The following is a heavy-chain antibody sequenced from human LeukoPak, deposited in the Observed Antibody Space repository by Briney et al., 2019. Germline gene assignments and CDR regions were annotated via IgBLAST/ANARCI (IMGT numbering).Heavy chain of an antibody. CDR3: ARDITMVRVNWFDP. J-gene: IGHJ5*02. D-gene: IGHD3-10*01. Sequence: SETLSLTCAVYGGSFSGYYWSWIRQPPGKGLEWIGEINHSGSTNYNPSLKSRVTISVDTSKNQFSLKLSSVTAADTAAYYCARDITMVRVNWFDPWGQGTLVTVSS. CDR1: GGSFSGYY. V-gene: IGHV4-34*01. CDR2: INHSGST.